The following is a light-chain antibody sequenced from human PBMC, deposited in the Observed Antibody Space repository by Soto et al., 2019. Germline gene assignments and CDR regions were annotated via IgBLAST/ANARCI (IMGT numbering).Light chain of an antibody. V-gene: IGKV1-5*03. CDR2: KAS. CDR1: QSISSW. Sequence: DIQMTQSPSTLSASVGDRVTITCRASQSISSWLAWYQQKPGTAPKLLIYKASTLQSGVPSRFSGSGSGTEFTPTICSLQPDDSATYYCQQYNYNWTFGQGTKMEIK. CDR3: QQYNYNWT. J-gene: IGKJ1*01.